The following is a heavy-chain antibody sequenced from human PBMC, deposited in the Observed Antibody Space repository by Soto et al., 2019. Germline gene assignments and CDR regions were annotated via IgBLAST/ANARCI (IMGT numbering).Heavy chain of an antibody. CDR2: IDPSDSQT. V-gene: IGHV5-10-1*01. D-gene: IGHD3-22*01. CDR1: GYSFAGYW. CDR3: ARQIYDSDTGPNFQYYFDS. J-gene: IGHJ4*02. Sequence: ESLKSSVKGSGYSFAGYWITGVSQNPGKGLGWMGRIDPSDSQTYYSPSFRGHVTISVTKSITTVFLQWSSLRASDTAMYYCARQIYDSDTGPNFQYYFDSWGQGTLVTVSS.